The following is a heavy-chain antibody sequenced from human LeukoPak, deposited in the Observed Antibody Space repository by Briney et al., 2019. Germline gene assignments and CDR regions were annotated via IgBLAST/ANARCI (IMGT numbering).Heavy chain of an antibody. CDR1: RATFSSYA. CDR3: ARGKMIEMATTFDY. V-gene: IGHV1-69*05. Sequence: SVKVSCKASRATFSSYAISWVRQAPGQGLEWMGGIIPIFGTANYAQKFQGRVTITTDESTSTAYMELSSLRSEDTAVHYCARGKMIEMATTFDYWGQGTLVTVSS. CDR2: IIPIFGTA. D-gene: IGHD5-24*01. J-gene: IGHJ4*02.